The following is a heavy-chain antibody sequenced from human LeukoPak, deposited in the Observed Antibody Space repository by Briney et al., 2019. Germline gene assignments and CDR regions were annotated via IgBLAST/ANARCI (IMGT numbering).Heavy chain of an antibody. D-gene: IGHD1-14*01. CDR2: ITGSGGST. J-gene: IGHJ4*02. V-gene: IGHV3-23*01. Sequence: GGSLRLSCAASGFDFSSYAVSWVRQAPGKGLEWVSAITGSGGSTYYADSVKGRFTVSRDNPRNTLYLQMNSLRAEDTAVYYCGKDEQGFGMQTSHWGQGTLFTVSS. CDR1: GFDFSSYA. CDR3: GKDEQGFGMQTSH.